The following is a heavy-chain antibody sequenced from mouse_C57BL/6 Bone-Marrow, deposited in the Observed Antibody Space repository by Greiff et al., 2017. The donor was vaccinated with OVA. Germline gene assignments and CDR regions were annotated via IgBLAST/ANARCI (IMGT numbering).Heavy chain of an antibody. CDR2: ISNLAYSI. CDR3: ARPLYYYGSSPLAY. Sequence: EVQLVESGGGLVQPGGSLKLSCAASGFTFSDYGMAWVRQAPRKGPEWVAFISNLAYSIYYADTVTGRFTISRENAKNTLYLEMSSLRSEDTAMYYCARPLYYYGSSPLAYWGQGTLVTVSA. D-gene: IGHD1-1*01. J-gene: IGHJ3*01. CDR1: GFTFSDYG. V-gene: IGHV5-15*01.